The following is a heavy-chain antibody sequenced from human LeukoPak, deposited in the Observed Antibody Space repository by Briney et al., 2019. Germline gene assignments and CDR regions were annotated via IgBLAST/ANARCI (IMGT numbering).Heavy chain of an antibody. Sequence: GRSLRLSCAASGFTFSSYGMHWVRQAPGKGLEWVAVISYDGSNKYYADSVKGRFTISRDNSKNTLYLQMNSLRAEDTAVYYCAKAWLFTMIVREADWGQGTLVTVSS. D-gene: IGHD3-22*01. CDR1: GFTFSSYG. J-gene: IGHJ4*02. CDR3: AKAWLFTMIVREAD. CDR2: ISYDGSNK. V-gene: IGHV3-30*18.